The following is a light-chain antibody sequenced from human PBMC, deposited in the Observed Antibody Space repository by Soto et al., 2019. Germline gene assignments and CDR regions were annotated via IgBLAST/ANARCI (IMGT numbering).Light chain of an antibody. CDR2: DVS. J-gene: IGLJ1*01. V-gene: IGLV2-14*01. Sequence: QSALTQPASVXXXXXXXXXXSCTGTSSDVGGYNYVSWYQQHPGKAPKLMIYDVSNRPSGVSNRFSGSKSGNTASLTISGLQAEDEADYYCSSYTSSSTLYVFGTGTKVTVL. CDR1: SSDVGGYNY. CDR3: SSYTSSSTLYV.